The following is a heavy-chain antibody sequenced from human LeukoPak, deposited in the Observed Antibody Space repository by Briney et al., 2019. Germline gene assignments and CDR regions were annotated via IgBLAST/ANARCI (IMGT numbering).Heavy chain of an antibody. CDR3: ARIWLRMASYFDY. V-gene: IGHV4-34*01. J-gene: IGHJ4*02. CDR1: GGSFSGYY. Sequence: SETLSLTCAVYGGSFSGYYWSWIRQPPGKGREWIGEINHSGITNYNPSLKSRVTISVDTSKNQFSLRLTSVTAADTAVYYCARIWLRMASYFDYWGQGTLVTVSS. CDR2: INHSGIT. D-gene: IGHD5-24*01.